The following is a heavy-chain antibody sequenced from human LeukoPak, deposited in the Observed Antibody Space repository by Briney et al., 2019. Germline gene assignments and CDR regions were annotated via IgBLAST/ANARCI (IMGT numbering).Heavy chain of an antibody. CDR1: GFTFSDYY. Sequence: GGSLRLSCAASGFTFSDYYMSWIRQAPGKGLEWVSYISSSGSTIYYADSVKGRFTISRDNSKNTLYLQMNSLRAEDTAVYYCAKGLRGFGESYFDYWGQGTLVTVSS. D-gene: IGHD3-10*01. CDR2: ISSSGSTI. V-gene: IGHV3-11*01. CDR3: AKGLRGFGESYFDY. J-gene: IGHJ4*02.